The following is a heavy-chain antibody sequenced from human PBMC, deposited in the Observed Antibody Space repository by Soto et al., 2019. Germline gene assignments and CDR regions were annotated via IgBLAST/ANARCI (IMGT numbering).Heavy chain of an antibody. CDR2: ISYDGNIK. J-gene: IGHJ4*02. CDR3: ARFWGPVTAADTDH. Sequence: QVQLVESGGGVVQPGRSLTLSCAASGFAFSNFGMQWARQAPGKGLEWVASISYDGNIKYSADSVKGRFTISRDNSKNTWDLQRTSLRSEETAVYFCARFWGPVTAADTDHWSQGALFTVSS. CDR1: GFAFSNFG. V-gene: IGHV3-30*03. D-gene: IGHD6-13*01.